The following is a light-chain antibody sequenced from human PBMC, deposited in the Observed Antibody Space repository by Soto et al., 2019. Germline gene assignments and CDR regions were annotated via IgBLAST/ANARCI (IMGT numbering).Light chain of an antibody. CDR3: QHRSTWPLT. CDR1: QSLSNC. J-gene: IGKJ4*01. Sequence: EIVLTQSPATLSLSPGERATLSCRASQSLSNCLAWYQHRPGQAPRLLIYDASNRATGIPAWFSGSGSGTDFTLTISSLQPEDFAAYYCQHRSTWPLTFGGGTKVEIE. CDR2: DAS. V-gene: IGKV3-11*01.